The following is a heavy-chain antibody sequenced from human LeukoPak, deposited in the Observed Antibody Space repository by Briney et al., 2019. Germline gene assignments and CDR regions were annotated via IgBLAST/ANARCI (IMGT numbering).Heavy chain of an antibody. D-gene: IGHD5-12*01. V-gene: IGHV3-43*02. CDR3: ARDSGYSGYSDY. Sequence: GGSLRLSCAASGFTFDDYAMHWVRQAPGTGLEWVSLISGDGGSTYYADSVKGRFTISRDNSKNSLYLQMNSLRAEDTAVYYCARDSGYSGYSDYWGQGTLVTVSS. CDR1: GFTFDDYA. J-gene: IGHJ4*02. CDR2: ISGDGGST.